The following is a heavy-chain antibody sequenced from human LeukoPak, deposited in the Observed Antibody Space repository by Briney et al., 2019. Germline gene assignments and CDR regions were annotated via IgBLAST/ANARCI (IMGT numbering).Heavy chain of an antibody. Sequence: ASVKVSCKASGGTFSSYAISWVRQAPGQGLEWMGWINTNTGNPTYAQGFTGRFVFSLDTSVSTAYLQISSLKAEDTAVYYCARPRWAFGVVSNLDYWGQGTLVTVSS. V-gene: IGHV7-4-1*02. D-gene: IGHD3-3*01. CDR2: INTNTGNP. CDR3: ARPRWAFGVVSNLDY. J-gene: IGHJ4*02. CDR1: GGTFSSYA.